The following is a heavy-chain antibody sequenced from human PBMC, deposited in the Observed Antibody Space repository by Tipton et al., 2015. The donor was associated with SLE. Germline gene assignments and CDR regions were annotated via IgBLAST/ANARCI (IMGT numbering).Heavy chain of an antibody. V-gene: IGHV4-59*11. D-gene: IGHD3-10*01. CDR2: IYYSGNT. CDR3: ARDLVRGVSGGY. J-gene: IGHJ4*02. Sequence: TLSLTCTVSGDSTSVHYWSWIRQSPGKGLEWIGYIYYSGNTNYNPSLKSRVTISVDKSKNQFSLKLSSVTAADTAVYYCARDLVRGVSGGYWGQGTLVTVSS. CDR1: GDSTSVHY.